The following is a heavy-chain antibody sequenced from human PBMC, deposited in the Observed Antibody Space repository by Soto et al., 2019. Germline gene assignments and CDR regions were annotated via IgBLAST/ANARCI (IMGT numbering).Heavy chain of an antibody. CDR3: ARVEGATANDAFDI. Sequence: SETLSLTCAVSGGSISSSNWWSWVRQPPGKGLEWIGEIYHSGSTNYNPSLESRVTISVDKTKNQFSLKLSSVTAADTAVYYCARVEGATANDAFDIWGQGTMVTVSS. V-gene: IGHV4-4*02. CDR1: GGSISSSNW. D-gene: IGHD1-26*01. J-gene: IGHJ3*02. CDR2: IYHSGST.